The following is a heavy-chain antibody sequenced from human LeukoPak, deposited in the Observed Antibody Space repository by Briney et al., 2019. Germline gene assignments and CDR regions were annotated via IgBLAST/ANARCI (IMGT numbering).Heavy chain of an antibody. CDR1: GFTFSSYN. CDR2: ISTSSTYT. J-gene: IGHJ5*02. CDR3: ARRSAMVPNWFDP. Sequence: PGGSLRLSCAASGFTFSSYNMNWVRQAPGKGLEWVSSISTSSTYTYYADSVKGRFTISRDNAKNSLYLQMNSLRAEDTAVYYCARRSAMVPNWFDPWGQGTLVTVSS. D-gene: IGHD3-10*01. V-gene: IGHV3-21*01.